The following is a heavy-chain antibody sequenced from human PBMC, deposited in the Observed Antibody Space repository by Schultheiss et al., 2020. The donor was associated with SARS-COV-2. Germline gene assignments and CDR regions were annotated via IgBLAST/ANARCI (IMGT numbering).Heavy chain of an antibody. V-gene: IGHV4-59*12. J-gene: IGHJ3*02. Sequence: SETLSLTCTVSGGSISSYYWSWIRQPPGKGLEWIGYIYYSGSTNYNPSLKSRVTISVDTSKNQFSLKLSSVTAADTAVYYCARGGEWSSSWYAFDIWGQGTMVTVSS. CDR1: GGSISSYY. CDR3: ARGGEWSSSWYAFDI. D-gene: IGHD6-13*01. CDR2: IYYSGST.